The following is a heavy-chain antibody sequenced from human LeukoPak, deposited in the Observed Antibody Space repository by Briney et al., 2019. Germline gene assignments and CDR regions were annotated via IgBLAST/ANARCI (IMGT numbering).Heavy chain of an antibody. CDR3: ARICSSTDCLIPD. CDR2: INSDASDT. V-gene: IGHV3-74*01. D-gene: IGHD2-2*01. Sequence: GGSLRLSCAASGFTFSRHWLHWVRQAPGKGLVWISRINSDASDTNYADFVKGRFTISRDNAKNTVYLQINSLRDEDTAVYYCARICSSTDCLIPDWGQGTLVTVSS. J-gene: IGHJ4*02. CDR1: GFTFSRHW.